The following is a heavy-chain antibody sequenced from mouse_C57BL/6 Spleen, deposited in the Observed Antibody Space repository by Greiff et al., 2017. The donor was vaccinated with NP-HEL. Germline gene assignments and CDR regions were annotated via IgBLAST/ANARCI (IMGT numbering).Heavy chain of an antibody. V-gene: IGHV5-16*01. J-gene: IGHJ4*01. CDR2: INYDGSST. Sequence: EVKLVESEGGLVQPGSSMKLSCTASGFTFSDYYMAWVRQVPEKGLEWVANINYDGSSTYYLDSLKSRFIISRDNAKNILYLQMSSLKSEDTATYYCARVDYDYGGYAMDYWGQGTSVTVSS. D-gene: IGHD2-4*01. CDR1: GFTFSDYY. CDR3: ARVDYDYGGYAMDY.